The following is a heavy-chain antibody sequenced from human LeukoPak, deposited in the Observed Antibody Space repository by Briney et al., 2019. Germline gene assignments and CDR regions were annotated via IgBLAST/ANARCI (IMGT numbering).Heavy chain of an antibody. CDR2: IYYSGST. Sequence: SETLSLTCTVSGGTITNTKYYWAWIRQPPGKGLEWIGSIYYSGSTSYSPSLKSRVTISVDTSKNQFSLKLSSVTAADTAVYYCARVDGDYEYDYWGQGTLVTVSS. D-gene: IGHD4-17*01. J-gene: IGHJ4*02. V-gene: IGHV4-39*07. CDR1: GGTITNTKYY. CDR3: ARVDGDYEYDY.